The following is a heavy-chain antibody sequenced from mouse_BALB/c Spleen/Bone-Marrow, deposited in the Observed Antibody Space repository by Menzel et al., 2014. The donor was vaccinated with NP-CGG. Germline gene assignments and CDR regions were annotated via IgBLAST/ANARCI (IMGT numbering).Heavy chain of an antibody. J-gene: IGHJ4*01. CDR3: TRKLPAMDY. CDR2: IYPGNNDT. D-gene: IGHD1-1*01. V-gene: IGHV1-5*01. Sequence: EVQLQQSGTVLARPGASVKMSCKASGYSFTTFWMHWVKQRPGQGLEWIGAIYPGNNDTSYNQKFKGKAKLTAVTSASTAYMEPSSLTNEDSAVYYCTRKLPAMDYWGQGTSLTVSS. CDR1: GYSFTTFW.